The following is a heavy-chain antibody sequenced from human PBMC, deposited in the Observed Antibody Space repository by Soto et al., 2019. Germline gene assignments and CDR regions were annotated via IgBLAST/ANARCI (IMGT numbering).Heavy chain of an antibody. CDR2: INPNSGGT. D-gene: IGHD3-3*01. V-gene: IGHV1-2*02. CDR3: ARHGASTFLGVVQAAVREV. CDR1: GYTFTGYY. J-gene: IGHJ6*02. Sequence: GASVKVSCKASGYTFTGYYMHWVRQAPGQGLEWMGWINPNSGGTNYAQKFQGRVTMTRDTSISTAYMELSRLRSDDTAMYYCARHGASTFLGVVQAAVREVGGQGTGVPVSS.